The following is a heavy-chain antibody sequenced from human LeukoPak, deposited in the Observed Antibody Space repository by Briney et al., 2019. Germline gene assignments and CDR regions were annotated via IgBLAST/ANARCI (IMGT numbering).Heavy chain of an antibody. V-gene: IGHV4-4*02. J-gene: IGHJ4*02. CDR3: ACSDYYRLDH. Sequence: KPSGTLSHTCAVSGGTISSSHWWSWVRPPPGKGLEWIGEIHQTGSTNYNPSLRSRGSISLEKAKNQFTLNPNSLTGAATDVCYCACSDYYRLDHWGQGILVTVSS. CDR1: GGTISSSHW. CDR2: IHQTGST. D-gene: IGHD6-25*01.